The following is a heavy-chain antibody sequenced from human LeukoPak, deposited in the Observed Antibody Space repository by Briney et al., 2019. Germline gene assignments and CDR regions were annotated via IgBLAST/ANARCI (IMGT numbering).Heavy chain of an antibody. CDR2: ISSSSSTI. J-gene: IGHJ4*02. D-gene: IGHD4-17*01. CDR3: ARAGDFFDY. CDR1: GFTFSSYS. V-gene: IGHV3-48*01. Sequence: GGSLRLSCAASGFTFSSYSMNWVRQAPGKGLEWVSYISSSSSTIYYADSVKGRFTISRDNAKNSLYLQMNSLRAEDTAVYYCARAGDFFDYWGQGTLVTVSS.